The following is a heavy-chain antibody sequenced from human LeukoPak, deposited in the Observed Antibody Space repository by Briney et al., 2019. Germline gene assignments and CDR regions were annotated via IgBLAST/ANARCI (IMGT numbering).Heavy chain of an antibody. Sequence: PGGSLRLSCAASGFTVSSYWMHWVRRVPGQGLAWVARINNDGATTRYADSVRGRFLVSRDNTKDTVSLEMTGLTVEDMGVYYCARGRQWLVPNTYFDYWGQGSLVTVSS. D-gene: IGHD6-19*01. CDR3: ARGRQWLVPNTYFDY. CDR1: GFTVSSYW. V-gene: IGHV3-74*01. CDR2: INNDGATT. J-gene: IGHJ4*02.